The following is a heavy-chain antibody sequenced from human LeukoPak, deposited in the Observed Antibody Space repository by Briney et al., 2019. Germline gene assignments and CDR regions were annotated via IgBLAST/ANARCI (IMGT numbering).Heavy chain of an antibody. V-gene: IGHV4-61*01. CDR1: GGSVSSSRYY. Sequence: PSETLSLTCTVSGGSVSSSRYYWTWIRQPPGKGLEWIGYIYHGSATYNPFLESRVTISMDTSKNQFSLKVTSVTAADTAVYYCAREGGRQWLVSGTLDSWGQGTLVTVSS. CDR2: IYHGSA. J-gene: IGHJ5*01. D-gene: IGHD6-19*01. CDR3: AREGGRQWLVSGTLDS.